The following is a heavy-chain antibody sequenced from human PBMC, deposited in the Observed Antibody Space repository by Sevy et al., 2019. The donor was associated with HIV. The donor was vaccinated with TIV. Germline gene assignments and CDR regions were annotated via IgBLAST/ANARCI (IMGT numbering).Heavy chain of an antibody. CDR2: IYYSGST. Sequence: SETLSLTCTVSVGSISSYYWSWIRQPPGKGLEWIGYIYYSGSTNYNPSLKSRVTISVDTSKNQFSLKLSSVTAADTAVYYCARHNKHYDFWSDLNWFDPWGQGTLVTVSS. CDR3: ARHNKHYDFWSDLNWFDP. J-gene: IGHJ5*02. CDR1: VGSISSYY. V-gene: IGHV4-59*08. D-gene: IGHD3-3*01.